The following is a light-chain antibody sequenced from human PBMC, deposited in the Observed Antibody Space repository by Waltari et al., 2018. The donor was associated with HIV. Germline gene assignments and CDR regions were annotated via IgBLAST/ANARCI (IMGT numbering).Light chain of an antibody. CDR3: SSYTNSDILL. J-gene: IGLJ2*01. CDR2: GVN. Sequence: QSALTQPASVSGSPGQSITSSCTGANTDSGLYKLVSWYRQHPDKAPQLVIYGVNTRPSGVSDRFSGSKSGNTASLTISSLQAEDEADYYCSSYTNSDILLFGGGTKLTVL. V-gene: IGLV2-14*01. CDR1: NTDSGLYKL.